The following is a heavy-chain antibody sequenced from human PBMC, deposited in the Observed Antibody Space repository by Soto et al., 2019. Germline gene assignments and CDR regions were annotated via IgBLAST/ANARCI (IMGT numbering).Heavy chain of an antibody. V-gene: IGHV4-31*03. CDR1: GGSISSGGYY. Sequence: PSETLSLTCTVSGGSISSGGYYWSWIRQHPGKGLEWIGYIYYSGSTYYDPSLKSRVTISVDTSKNQFSLKLSSVTAADTAVYYCARGGYYFNYGMDVWGQGTTVTVSS. CDR2: IYYSGST. D-gene: IGHD1-26*01. CDR3: ARGGYYFNYGMDV. J-gene: IGHJ6*02.